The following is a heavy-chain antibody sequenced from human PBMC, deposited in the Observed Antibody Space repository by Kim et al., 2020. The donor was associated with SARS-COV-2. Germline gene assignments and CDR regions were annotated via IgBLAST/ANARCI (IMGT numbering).Heavy chain of an antibody. D-gene: IGHD3-22*01. CDR3: ARVASYYDSSGYYPFRPGGTAYWFDP. Sequence: ASVKVSCKASGYTFTGYYMHWVRQAPGQGLEWMGWINPNSGGTNYAQKFQGRVTMTRDTSISTAYMELSRLRSDDTAVYYCARVASYYDSSGYYPFRPGGTAYWFDPWGQGTLVTVSS. CDR2: INPNSGGT. J-gene: IGHJ5*02. CDR1: GYTFTGYY. V-gene: IGHV1-2*02.